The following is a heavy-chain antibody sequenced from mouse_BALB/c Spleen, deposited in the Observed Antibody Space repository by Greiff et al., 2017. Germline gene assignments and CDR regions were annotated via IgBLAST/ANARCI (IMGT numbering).Heavy chain of an antibody. Sequence: VQGVESGPGLVAPSQSLSITCTVSGFSLTGYGVNWVRQPPGKGLEWLGMIWGDGSTDYNSALKSRLSISKDNSKSQVFLKMYSLQTDDTARYYCARSTMITTGFAYWGQGTLVTVSA. CDR3: ARSTMITTGFAY. J-gene: IGHJ3*01. D-gene: IGHD2-4*01. V-gene: IGHV2-6-7*01. CDR1: GFSLTGYG. CDR2: IWGDGST.